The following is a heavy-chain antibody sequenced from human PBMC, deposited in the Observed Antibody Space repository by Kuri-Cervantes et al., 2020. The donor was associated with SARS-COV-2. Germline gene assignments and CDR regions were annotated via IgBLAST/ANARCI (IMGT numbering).Heavy chain of an antibody. D-gene: IGHD3-22*01. J-gene: IGHJ4*02. CDR3: ARETYYYDSSGYNLEGFDY. V-gene: IGHV1-69*11. CDR2: IIGMTGTV. CDR1: GVTFSIFD. Sequence: SVKVSCKASGVTFSIFDMSWVRLAPGQGPEWMGRIIGMTGTVHYAQNFKDRVTITADASTSTAYMELSSLRSEDTAVYYCARETYYYDSSGYNLEGFDYWGQGTLVTVSS.